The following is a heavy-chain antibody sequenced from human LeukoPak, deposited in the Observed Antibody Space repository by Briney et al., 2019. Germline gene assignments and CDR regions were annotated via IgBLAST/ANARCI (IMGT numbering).Heavy chain of an antibody. D-gene: IGHD6-13*01. J-gene: IGHJ4*02. CDR2: IYYSGST. CDR3: ARGGIAAAHPFDY. V-gene: IGHV4-59*01. Sequence: KGLDWIGYIYYSGSTNYNPSLKSRVTISVDTSKNQFSLKLSSVTAADTAVYYCARGGIAAAHPFDYWGQGTLVTVSS.